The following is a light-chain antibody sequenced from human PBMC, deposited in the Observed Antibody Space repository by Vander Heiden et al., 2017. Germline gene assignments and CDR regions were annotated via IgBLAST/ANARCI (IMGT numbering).Light chain of an antibody. Sequence: SSELTQDPSVSVALGQTVRITCRGDSLRRYYASWYQQNPGKAPVVVIFCRDNRPSRIPDRFSGSSSGNTSSLTITGTQAEEEGDYYCSSRDSSGHHVVFGGGTKLTVL. CDR3: SSRDSSGHHVV. V-gene: IGLV3-19*01. J-gene: IGLJ2*01. CDR2: CRD. CDR1: SLRRYY.